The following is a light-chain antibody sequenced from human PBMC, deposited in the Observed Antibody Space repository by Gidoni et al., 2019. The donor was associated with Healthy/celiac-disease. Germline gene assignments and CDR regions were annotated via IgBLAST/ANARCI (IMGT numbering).Light chain of an antibody. CDR3: QQYGSSRLT. J-gene: IGKJ4*01. Sequence: IVFTQSQGTLSLSPGEKATLPSRASQSVSSSYLAWYQQKPGQAPRLLIYGASSRATGIPDRFSGSGSGTDFTLTISRLEPEDFAVYYCQQYGSSRLTFGGGTKVEIK. V-gene: IGKV3-20*01. CDR2: GAS. CDR1: QSVSSSY.